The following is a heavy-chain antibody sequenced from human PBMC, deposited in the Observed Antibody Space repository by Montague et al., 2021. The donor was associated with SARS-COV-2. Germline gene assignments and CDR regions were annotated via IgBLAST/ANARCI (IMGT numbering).Heavy chain of an antibody. J-gene: IGHJ4*02. CDR2: IYWDDDK. D-gene: IGHD2-2*01. CDR1: GFSLSTSGVG. CDR3: AHRIVVFTGPVCDY. Sequence: PALVKPTQTLTLTCTFSGFSLSTSGVGVGWIRQPPGKALEWLALIYWDDDKRYSPSLKSRLTITKDTSKNQVALTMTNMDPVDTATYYCAHRIVVFTGPVCDYWGQGTLVTVSS. V-gene: IGHV2-5*02.